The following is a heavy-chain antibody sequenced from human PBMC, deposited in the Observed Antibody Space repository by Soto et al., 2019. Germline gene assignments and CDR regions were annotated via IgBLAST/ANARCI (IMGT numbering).Heavy chain of an antibody. CDR2: ISAYNGNT. V-gene: IGHV1-18*04. J-gene: IGHJ4*02. D-gene: IGHD5-12*01. CDR3: ASDEDGYNYFDY. CDR1: GYTFTSYG. Sequence: ASVKVSCKASGYTFTSYGISWVRQAPGQGLEWMGWISAYNGNTNYAQKLQGRVTMTTDTSTSTAYMEMRSLRSDDPAVYYCASDEDGYNYFDYWGQGTLVTVSS.